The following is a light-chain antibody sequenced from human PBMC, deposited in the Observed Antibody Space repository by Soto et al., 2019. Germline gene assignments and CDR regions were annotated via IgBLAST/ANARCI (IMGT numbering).Light chain of an antibody. V-gene: IGKV3-20*01. J-gene: IGKJ2*03. CDR1: ETVSSSY. CDR3: QQYGRSPLYS. Sequence: EIVLTQSPVTLALSPGESATLSCRASETVSSSYLAWYQQRRGQAPRLLIYDTSSRATGIPDRFTGSGSGTDFTLTISRVEPADFAVYYCQQYGRSPLYSFGQGTQLEIK. CDR2: DTS.